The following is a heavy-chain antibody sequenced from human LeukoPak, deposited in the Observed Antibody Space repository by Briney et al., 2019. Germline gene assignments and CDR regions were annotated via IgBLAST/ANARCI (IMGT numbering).Heavy chain of an antibody. J-gene: IGHJ4*02. Sequence: ASVKVSCKASGYNLNTYHMHWVRQAPGQGLEWMGIITSTGTTTICAQKFQGRVTMTRDTSTSTVYMDLSSLRSDDTAVYYCATEYVRTHYFDWWGQGTLVTVST. CDR3: ATEYVRTHYFDW. CDR1: GYNLNTYH. D-gene: IGHD3-16*01. V-gene: IGHV1-46*02. CDR2: ITSTGTTT.